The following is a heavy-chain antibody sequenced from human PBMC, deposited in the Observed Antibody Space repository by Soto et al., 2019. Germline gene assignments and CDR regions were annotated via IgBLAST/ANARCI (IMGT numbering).Heavy chain of an antibody. D-gene: IGHD3-3*01. J-gene: IGHJ4*02. CDR1: GFSLSNARMG. V-gene: IGHV2-26*01. Sequence: SGPTLVNPTETLTLTCTVSGFSLSNARMGVSWIRQPPGKALEWLAHIFSNDEKSYSTSLKSRLTIPKDTSKSQVVLTMTNMDPVDTATYYCARIRVPPYDVWSGYYFDYWGQGTLVTVSS. CDR3: ARIRVPPYDVWSGYYFDY. CDR2: IFSNDEK.